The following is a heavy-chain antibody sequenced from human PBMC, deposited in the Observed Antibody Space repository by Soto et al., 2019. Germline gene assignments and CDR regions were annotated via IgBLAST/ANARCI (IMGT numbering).Heavy chain of an antibody. CDR3: AREVVVGGSLWLDP. CDR1: GFPFASKD. J-gene: IGHJ5*02. D-gene: IGHD2-15*01. CDR2: LNAPVDAT. V-gene: IGHV1-8*01. Sequence: GGSVKVSFKACGFPFASKDIHLVRPGPGQGLQWVAWLNAPVDATDSPHEFKVRVSMTWNASISTAYLELHNLKSDDTAVDDCAREVVVGGSLWLDPWGQGSMVTGSS.